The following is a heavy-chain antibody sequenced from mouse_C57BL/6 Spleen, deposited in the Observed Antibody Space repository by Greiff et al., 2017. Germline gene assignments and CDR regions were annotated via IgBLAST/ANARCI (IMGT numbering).Heavy chain of an antibody. CDR1: GFTFSDYY. CDR2: ISNGGGST. J-gene: IGHJ2*01. Sequence: EVQGVESGGGLVQPGGSLKLSCAASGFTFSDYYMYWVRQTPEKRLEWVAYISNGGGSTYYPDTVKGRFTISRDNAKNTLYLQMSRLKSEDTAMYYCARQGLDTTVSDYWRQGTTLTVSS. D-gene: IGHD1-1*01. CDR3: ARQGLDTTVSDY. V-gene: IGHV5-12*01.